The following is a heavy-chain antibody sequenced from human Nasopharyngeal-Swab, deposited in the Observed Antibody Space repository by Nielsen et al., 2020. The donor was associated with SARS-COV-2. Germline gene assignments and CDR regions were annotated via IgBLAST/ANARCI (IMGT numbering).Heavy chain of an antibody. D-gene: IGHD6-19*01. Sequence: LETLSLTCTVSGGSISSSSYYWGWIRQPPGKGLEWIGSIYYSGSTYYNPSLKSRVTISVDTSKNQFSLKLSSVTAADTAVYYCARHPHSSSGWPYYFDYWGQGTLVTVSS. CDR1: GGSISSSSYY. CDR3: ARHPHSSSGWPYYFDY. J-gene: IGHJ4*02. V-gene: IGHV4-39*01. CDR2: IYYSGST.